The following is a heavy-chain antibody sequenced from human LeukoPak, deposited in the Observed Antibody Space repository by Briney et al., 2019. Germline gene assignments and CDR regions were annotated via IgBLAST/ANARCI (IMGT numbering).Heavy chain of an antibody. J-gene: IGHJ4*02. CDR3: ARVQRYCSSTSCYRSFDY. CDR2: INPNSGGT. Sequence: ASVKVSCKASGYTFTGYYMHSVRQAPGQGLEWMGWINPNSGGTNYAQKFQGRVTMTRDTSISTAYMELSRLRSDDTAVYYCARVQRYCSSTSCYRSFDYWGQGTLVTVSS. CDR1: GYTFTGYY. V-gene: IGHV1-2*02. D-gene: IGHD2-2*02.